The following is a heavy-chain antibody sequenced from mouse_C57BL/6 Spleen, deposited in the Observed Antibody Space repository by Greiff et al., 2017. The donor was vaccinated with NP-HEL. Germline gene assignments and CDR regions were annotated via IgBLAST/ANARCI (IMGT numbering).Heavy chain of an antibody. D-gene: IGHD3-2*02. V-gene: IGHV1-61*01. CDR1: GYTFTSYW. J-gene: IGHJ2*01. CDR3: AREGSSGPTSYYFDY. CDR2: IYPSDSET. Sequence: QVQLQQPGAELVRPGSSVKLSCKASGYTFTSYWMDWVKQRPGQGLEWIGNIYPSDSETHYNQKFKDKATLTVDKSSSTAYMQLSSLTSEDSAVYYCAREGSSGPTSYYFDYWGQGTTLTVSS.